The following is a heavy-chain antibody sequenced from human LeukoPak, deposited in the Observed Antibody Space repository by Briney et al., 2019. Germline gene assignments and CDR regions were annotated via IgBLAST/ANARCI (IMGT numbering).Heavy chain of an antibody. Sequence: ASVKVSCKASGYTFTSYGISWVRQAPGQGLEWMGWISAYNGNTNYAQKLQGRVTMTTDTSTSTAYMELRSLRSDDTAVYYCARPQYYYDSSGLYYWGQGTLVTVYS. CDR3: ARPQYYYDSSGLYY. CDR1: GYTFTSYG. V-gene: IGHV1-18*01. J-gene: IGHJ4*02. D-gene: IGHD3-22*01. CDR2: ISAYNGNT.